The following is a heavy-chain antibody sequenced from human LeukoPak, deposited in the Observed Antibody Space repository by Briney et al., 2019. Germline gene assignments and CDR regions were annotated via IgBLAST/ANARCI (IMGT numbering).Heavy chain of an antibody. D-gene: IGHD4-11*01. CDR3: ARRGHSNYDT. Sequence: SETLSLTCTVSGGSISSSSYYWGWIRQPPGKGLEWIGSIYYSGSTYYNPSLKSRVTISVDTSKNQFSLKLSSVTAVDTAVYYCARRGHSNYDTWGQGTLVTVSS. CDR1: GGSISSSSYY. V-gene: IGHV4-39*01. CDR2: IYYSGST. J-gene: IGHJ5*02.